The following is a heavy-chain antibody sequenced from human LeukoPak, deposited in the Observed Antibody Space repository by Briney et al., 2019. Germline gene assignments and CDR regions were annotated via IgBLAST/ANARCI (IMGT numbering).Heavy chain of an antibody. Sequence: GGSLRLSCAVSGFTVNEKYMSWVRQSPGKGLEWVAAIYRDGRTCYADSVRGRFTISRDTSKNTVFLRMNSLRVEDTAMYYCASWEGIAVSGHFDHWAQGTLVTVSS. V-gene: IGHV3-66*01. CDR2: IYRDGRT. D-gene: IGHD6-19*01. CDR3: ASWEGIAVSGHFDH. CDR1: GFTVNEKY. J-gene: IGHJ4*02.